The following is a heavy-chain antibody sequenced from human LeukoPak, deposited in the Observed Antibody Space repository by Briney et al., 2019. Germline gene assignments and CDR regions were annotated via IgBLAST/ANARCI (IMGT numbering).Heavy chain of an antibody. D-gene: IGHD2-21*02. CDR3: AKGFQPTATVAYYFDY. Sequence: GGSLRLSCAASGFTFSSYAMSWVRQAPGKGLEWVSAISGSGGSTYYADSVKGRFAISRDNSKNTLYLQMNSLRAEDTAVYYCAKGFQPTATVAYYFDYWGQGTLVTVSS. J-gene: IGHJ4*02. CDR1: GFTFSSYA. V-gene: IGHV3-23*01. CDR2: ISGSGGST.